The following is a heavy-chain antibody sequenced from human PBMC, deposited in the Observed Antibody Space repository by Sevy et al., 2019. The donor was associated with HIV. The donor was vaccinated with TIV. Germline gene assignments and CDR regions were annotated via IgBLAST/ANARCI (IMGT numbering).Heavy chain of an antibody. Sequence: GGSLRLSCAASGFTFSTYAMSWVRQAPGKELEWVSGIGHSGGSTYYAASVKGRFTISRDNSKNTLYLQMNILRVEDTAVYYCAKDTQIPVAGDFDRWGQGTLVTVSS. CDR1: GFTFSTYA. J-gene: IGHJ4*02. V-gene: IGHV3-23*01. CDR2: IGHSGGST. D-gene: IGHD6-19*01. CDR3: AKDTQIPVAGDFDR.